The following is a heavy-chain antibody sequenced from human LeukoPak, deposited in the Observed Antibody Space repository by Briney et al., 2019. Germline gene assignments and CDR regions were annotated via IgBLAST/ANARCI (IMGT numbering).Heavy chain of an antibody. Sequence: GGSLRLSCAASGFTISFYWMSWVRQAPGKGLEWVANINQVASEKNYVDSVKGRFTISRDNAKNSLYLQMNSLRGEDTAVYYCAGDRWGSNYFDYWGQGTLVTVSS. V-gene: IGHV3-7*04. J-gene: IGHJ4*02. CDR1: GFTISFYW. CDR2: INQVASEK. D-gene: IGHD3-16*01. CDR3: AGDRWGSNYFDY.